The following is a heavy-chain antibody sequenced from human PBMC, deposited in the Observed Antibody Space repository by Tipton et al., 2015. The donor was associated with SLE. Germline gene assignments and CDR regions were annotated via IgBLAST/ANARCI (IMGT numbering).Heavy chain of an antibody. CDR3: ALRGGGSSSDY. Sequence: TLSLTCNVSGGSLTDYYWRWVRKPPGKGLEWIASIYHTGSTYYNSSLKSRVTISVDTSKNQFSLNLNSVNAADTAVYYCALRGGGSSSDYWGQGTLVSVSS. D-gene: IGHD2-15*01. CDR2: IYHTGST. J-gene: IGHJ4*02. V-gene: IGHV4-59*04. CDR1: GGSLTDYY.